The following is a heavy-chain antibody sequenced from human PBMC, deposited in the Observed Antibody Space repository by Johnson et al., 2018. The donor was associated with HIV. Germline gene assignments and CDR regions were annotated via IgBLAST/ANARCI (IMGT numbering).Heavy chain of an antibody. J-gene: IGHJ3*02. D-gene: IGHD3-16*01. CDR2: IRYDGSNK. V-gene: IGHV3-30*02. CDR3: TKMGALGAFDI. CDR1: GFTFSSYG. Sequence: QVQLVESGGGVVQPGGSLRLSCAASGFTFSSYGMHWVSQAPGKGLEWVAFIRYDGSNKYYVDSVKGRFTISRDNSKNTLSLQMNSLRAEDTAVYYCTKMGALGAFDIWGQGTMVTVSS.